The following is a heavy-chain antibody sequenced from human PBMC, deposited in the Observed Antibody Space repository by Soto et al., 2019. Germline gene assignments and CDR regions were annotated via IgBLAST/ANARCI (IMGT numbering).Heavy chain of an antibody. J-gene: IGHJ4*02. D-gene: IGHD3-22*01. CDR2: INPSGGST. CDR1: GYTFTSYY. Sequence: QVQLVQSGAEVKKPGASVKVSCKASGYTFTSYYMHWVRQAPGQGLEWMGIINPSGGSTSYAQKFQGSVTMTRDTSTSTVYMELSSLRSEDTAVYYCARDHDYYDSSGYIDDWGQGTLVTVSS. V-gene: IGHV1-46*01. CDR3: ARDHDYYDSSGYIDD.